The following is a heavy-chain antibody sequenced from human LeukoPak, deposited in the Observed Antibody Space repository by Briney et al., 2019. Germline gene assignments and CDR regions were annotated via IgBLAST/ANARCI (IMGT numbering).Heavy chain of an antibody. D-gene: IGHD3-3*01. J-gene: IGHJ3*02. CDR1: GGSISSSNYY. V-gene: IGHV4-39*01. Sequence: SETLSLTCTVSGGSISSSNYYWGWIRQPPGKGLEWIGSIYYSGSTYYNPSLKSRVTISVDTSNNHFSLRLSSVTAADTAVYYCARHRMRPASFLWSGYGDAFDIWGQGTMVTVSS. CDR3: ARHRMRPASFLWSGYGDAFDI. CDR2: IYYSGST.